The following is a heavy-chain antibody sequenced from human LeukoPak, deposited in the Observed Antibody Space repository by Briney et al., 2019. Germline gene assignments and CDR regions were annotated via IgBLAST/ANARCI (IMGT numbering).Heavy chain of an antibody. J-gene: IGHJ5*02. CDR2: ISSSGSTI. V-gene: IGHV3-48*03. Sequence: GGSLRLSCAASGFTFSSYEMNWVRQAPGKGLEWVSYISSSGSTIYYADSVKGRFTISRDNVKNSLYLQMNSLRAEDTAVYYCARVHYDILTGYYGWFDPWGQGTLVTVSS. D-gene: IGHD3-9*01. CDR1: GFTFSSYE. CDR3: ARVHYDILTGYYGWFDP.